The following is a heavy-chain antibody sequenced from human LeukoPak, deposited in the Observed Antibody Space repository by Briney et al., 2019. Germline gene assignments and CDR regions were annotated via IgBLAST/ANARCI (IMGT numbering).Heavy chain of an antibody. CDR3: ATHPQGEVTPGYYFDY. J-gene: IGHJ4*02. D-gene: IGHD4-23*01. Sequence: TGGSLRLSCAASGFTFSSYAMSWVRQAPGKGLEWVSAISGSGGSTYYADSVKGRFTISRDNSKNTLYLQMNSLRAEDTAVYYCATHPQGEVTPGYYFDYWGQGTLVTVSS. CDR2: ISGSGGST. CDR1: GFTFSSYA. V-gene: IGHV3-23*01.